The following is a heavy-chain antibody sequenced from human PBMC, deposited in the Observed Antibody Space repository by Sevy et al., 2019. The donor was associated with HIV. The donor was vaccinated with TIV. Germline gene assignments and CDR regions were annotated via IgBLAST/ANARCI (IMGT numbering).Heavy chain of an antibody. CDR1: GNTLSDLS. D-gene: IGHD3-16*01. J-gene: IGHJ4*02. Sequence: ASVKVSCKVSGNTLSDLSMHWVRQSPGKGFEWIGGLDPENGEPIYARKFQGRVTVTEDTSTDTAHMELSRLRSEDTSVYYCASVGYYDSTAHKQDLGGYWGQGTLITVSS. V-gene: IGHV1-24*01. CDR3: ASVGYYDSTAHKQDLGGY. CDR2: LDPENGEP.